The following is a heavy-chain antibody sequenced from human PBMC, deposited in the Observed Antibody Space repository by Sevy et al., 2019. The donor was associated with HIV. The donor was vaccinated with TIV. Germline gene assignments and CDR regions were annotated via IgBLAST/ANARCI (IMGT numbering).Heavy chain of an antibody. V-gene: IGHV4-34*01. J-gene: IGHJ5*02. CDR3: ARSPPVVVVPGAPSWFDP. D-gene: IGHD2-2*01. CDR2: FNDSGIT. Sequence: SETLSLTCAVHDGSFSGYYWNWIRQLPGKGLEWIGEFNDSGITNYNPSLKSRVTISVDTSKKEFSLKLNSVTAADTAVYFCARSPPVVVVPGAPSWFDPWDQGTLVTVSS. CDR1: DGSFSGYY.